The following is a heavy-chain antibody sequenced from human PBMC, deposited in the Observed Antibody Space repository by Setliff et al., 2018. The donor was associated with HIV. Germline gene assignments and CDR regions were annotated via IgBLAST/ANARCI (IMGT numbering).Heavy chain of an antibody. J-gene: IGHJ4*02. CDR1: GGSITTNNFY. CDR2: IYYSGTT. Sequence: PSETLSLTCSVSGGSITTNNFYWAWIRQPPGKGLEWLGSIYYSGTTYFNPSLRSRVAVSIDTSNNQFSLKLTSVTAADTAVYYCARDPVITMMVGPKFYFDYWGQGILVTVSS. V-gene: IGHV4-39*07. D-gene: IGHD3-22*01. CDR3: ARDPVITMMVGPKFYFDY.